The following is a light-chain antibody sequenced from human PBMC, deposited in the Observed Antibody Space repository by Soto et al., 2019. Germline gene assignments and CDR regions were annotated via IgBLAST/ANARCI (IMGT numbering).Light chain of an antibody. Sequence: EIVLTQSPGTLSLSPGERATLSCRASQSVSSSYLAWYQQKPGQAPRLLIYGVFIRATGIPDRFSGSGSATDFTLTISRLEPEDIAVYYCQHYGYPQWTFGPGTKVDIK. CDR3: QHYGYPQWT. J-gene: IGKJ1*01. V-gene: IGKV3-20*01. CDR2: GVF. CDR1: QSVSSSY.